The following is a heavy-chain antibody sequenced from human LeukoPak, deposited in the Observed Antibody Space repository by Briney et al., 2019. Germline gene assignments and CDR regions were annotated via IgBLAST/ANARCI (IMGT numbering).Heavy chain of an antibody. V-gene: IGHV4-34*01. D-gene: IGHD3-16*02. Sequence: SETLSLTRAVYGGSFSGYYLSWIRQPPGKGLEWVGEINHSGSNNYNPSLKSRVTISVAPSKNQFSLRMSTVTAADTAVYYCARGGSDVGGSYRLKSWFDPWGQGTLVTVSS. CDR3: ARGGSDVGGSYRLKSWFDP. J-gene: IGHJ5*02. CDR2: INHSGSN. CDR1: GGSFSGYY.